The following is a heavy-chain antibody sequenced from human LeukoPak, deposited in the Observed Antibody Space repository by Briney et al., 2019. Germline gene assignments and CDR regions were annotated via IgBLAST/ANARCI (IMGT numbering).Heavy chain of an antibody. CDR1: GFTFSSYS. J-gene: IGHJ4*02. Sequence: GGSLRLSCAAPGFTFSSYSMNWVRQAPGKGLEWVSSISSSSSYIYYADSVKGRFTISRDNAKNSLYLQMNSLRAEDTAVYYCARAADYGDYFDYWGQGTLVTVSS. CDR3: ARAADYGDYFDY. D-gene: IGHD4-17*01. CDR2: ISSSSSYI. V-gene: IGHV3-21*01.